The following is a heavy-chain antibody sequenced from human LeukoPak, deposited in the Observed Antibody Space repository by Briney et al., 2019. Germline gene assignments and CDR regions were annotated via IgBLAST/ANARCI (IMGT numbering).Heavy chain of an antibody. CDR2: IIPIFGTA. CDR1: GYTFTSYG. J-gene: IGHJ3*02. V-gene: IGHV1-69*05. Sequence: ASVKASCKASGYTFTSYGISWVRQAPGQGLEWMGGIIPIFGTANYAQKFQGRVTITTDESTSTAYMELSSLRSEDTAVYYCARESVTVVVPADSAFDIWGQGTMVTVSS. CDR3: ARESVTVVVPADSAFDI. D-gene: IGHD2-2*01.